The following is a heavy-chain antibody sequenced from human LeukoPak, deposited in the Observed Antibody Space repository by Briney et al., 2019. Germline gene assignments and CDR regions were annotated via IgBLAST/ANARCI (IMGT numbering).Heavy chain of an antibody. CDR1: GGSISSYY. J-gene: IGHJ4*02. CDR3: ARGQFHSGSYQFDY. V-gene: IGHV4-59*01. CDR2: IYYSGST. Sequence: SETLSLTCTVSGGSISSYYWSWIRQPPGKGLEWIGYIYYSGSTNYNPSLKSRVTISVDTSKNQFSLKLSSVTAADTAVYYCARGQFHSGSYQFDYWGRGTLVTVSS. D-gene: IGHD1-26*01.